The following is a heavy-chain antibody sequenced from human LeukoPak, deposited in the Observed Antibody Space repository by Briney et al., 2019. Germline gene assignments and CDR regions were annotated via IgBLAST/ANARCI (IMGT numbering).Heavy chain of an antibody. CDR1: GYTFTGHY. J-gene: IGHJ4*02. CDR3: ARNDYATGYFDY. D-gene: IGHD1-1*01. V-gene: IGHV1-2*06. CDR2: INPNSGGT. Sequence: ASMKVSCKASGYTFTGHYMHWVRQAPGQGLEWMGRINPNSGGTNYAQKFQGRVTMTRDTSITTAYMELSRLRSDDTAVYYCARNDYATGYFDYWGQGTLVTVSS.